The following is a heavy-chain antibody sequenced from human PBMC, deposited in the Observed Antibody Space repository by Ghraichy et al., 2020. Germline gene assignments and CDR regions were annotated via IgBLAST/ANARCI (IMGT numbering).Heavy chain of an antibody. CDR3: ARGEFGLGD. Sequence: GGSLRLSCVASGFTVTDYWMYWVRQVPGKGLLWVSHISPAGNIINYERSLTGRFTISRDIANNTVFLQMNSLRADDTAIYYCARGEFGLGDWGQGTLVTVSS. CDR2: ISPAGNII. V-gene: IGHV3-74*01. CDR1: GFTVTDYW. D-gene: IGHD3/OR15-3a*01. J-gene: IGHJ4*02.